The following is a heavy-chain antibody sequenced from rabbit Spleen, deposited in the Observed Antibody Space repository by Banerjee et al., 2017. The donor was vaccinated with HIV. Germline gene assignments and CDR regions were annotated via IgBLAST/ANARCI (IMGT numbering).Heavy chain of an antibody. CDR3: ARDTDSGGLHFVL. V-gene: IGHV1S45*01. D-gene: IGHD4-1*01. CDR1: GFSFSNKAV. J-gene: IGHJ4*01. Sequence: QEQLVESGGGLVKPEGSLKLSCTASGFSFSNKAVMCWVRQAPGKGLEWIACINAVTGKAVYASWAKGRFTFSKTSSTTVTLQMTSLTVADTATYFCARDTDSGGLHFVLWGPGTLVTVS. CDR2: INAVTGKA.